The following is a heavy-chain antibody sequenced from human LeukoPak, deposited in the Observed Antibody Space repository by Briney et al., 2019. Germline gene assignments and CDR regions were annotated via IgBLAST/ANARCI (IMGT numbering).Heavy chain of an antibody. J-gene: IGHJ4*02. CDR1: GGSISGYY. D-gene: IGHD1-26*01. CDR3: ARHGGGYTFDY. V-gene: IGHV4-59*08. Sequence: SETLSLTCTVSGGSISGYYWSWIRQPPGKGLEWIGFISYSGGTNYNPSLKSRVTISVDTSKNQFSLKPNSVTAADTAVYYCARHGGGYTFDYWGQGTLVTVSS. CDR2: ISYSGGT.